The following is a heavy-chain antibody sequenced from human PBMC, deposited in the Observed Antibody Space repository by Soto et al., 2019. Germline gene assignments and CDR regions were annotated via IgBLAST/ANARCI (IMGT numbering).Heavy chain of an antibody. Sequence: QVQLVQSGAEVKKPGSSVKVSCKASGGTFSSYAISWVRQAPGQGLEWMGGIIPISGTANYAQKFQGRVTITADESTSTAYMELSSLRSEHTAVYYCARSQGSSTSLEIYYYYYYGIDVWGQGTTVTVSS. J-gene: IGHJ6*02. V-gene: IGHV1-69*01. CDR2: IIPISGTA. CDR1: GGTFSSYA. CDR3: ARSQGSSTSLEIYYYYYYGIDV. D-gene: IGHD2-2*01.